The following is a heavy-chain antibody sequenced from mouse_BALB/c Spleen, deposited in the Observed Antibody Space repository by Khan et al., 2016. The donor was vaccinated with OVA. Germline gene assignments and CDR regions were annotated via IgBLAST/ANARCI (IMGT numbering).Heavy chain of an antibody. CDR1: GYSFTGYF. D-gene: IGHD6-1*01. V-gene: IGHV1-20*02. CDR2: INPHIGET. CDR3: TRIYRSDFDY. J-gene: IGHJ2*01. Sequence: VQLKQSGPELVRPGASVKISCTASGYSFTGYFMNWVMQSHGKSLEWIGRINPHIGETFYNQRFKDKATLTVDDSSSTAHMELRSLASEDSAVYYCTRIYRSDFDYWGQGTTLTVSS.